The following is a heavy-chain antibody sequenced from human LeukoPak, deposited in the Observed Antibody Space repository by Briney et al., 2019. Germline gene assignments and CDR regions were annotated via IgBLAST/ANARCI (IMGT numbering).Heavy chain of an antibody. CDR2: IIPIFGTA. J-gene: IGHJ4*02. CDR3: AMGLRDGYNYDYFDY. V-gene: IGHV1-69*05. CDR1: GGTFSSYA. D-gene: IGHD5-24*01. Sequence: SVKVSCKASGGTFSSYAISWVREAPGQGLEWMGRIIPIFGTANYAQKFQGRVTITTDESTSTAYMELSSLRSEDTAVYYCAMGLRDGYNYDYFDYWGQGTLVTVSS.